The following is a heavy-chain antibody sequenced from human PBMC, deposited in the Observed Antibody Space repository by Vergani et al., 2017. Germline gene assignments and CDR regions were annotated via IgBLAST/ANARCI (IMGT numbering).Heavy chain of an antibody. J-gene: IGHJ4*02. CDR3: ARATALDY. CDR2: IYYSGST. D-gene: IGHD5-18*01. CDR1: GGSISSYY. V-gene: IGHV4-59*01. Sequence: QVQLQESGPGLVKPSETLSLTCTVSGGSISSYYWSWIRQPPGKGLEWIGYIYYSGSTNYNPPLKSRVTISVDTSKNQFSLKLSSVTAADTAVYYCARATALDYWGQGTLVTVSS.